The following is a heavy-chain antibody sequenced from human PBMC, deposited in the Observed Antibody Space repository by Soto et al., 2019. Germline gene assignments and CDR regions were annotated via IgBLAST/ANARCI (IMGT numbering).Heavy chain of an antibody. CDR1: GFTFSSYA. CDR3: ARDRVYISYLFDP. V-gene: IGHV3-30-3*01. D-gene: IGHD6-6*01. CDR2: ISYDGSNK. Sequence: QVQLVESGGGVVQPGRSLRLSCAASGFTFSSYAMHWVRQAPGKGLEWVAVISYDGSNKYYADSVKGRFTISRDNSKNTLYLQMNSLRAEDTAVYYCARDRVYISYLFDPWGQGTLVTVSS. J-gene: IGHJ5*02.